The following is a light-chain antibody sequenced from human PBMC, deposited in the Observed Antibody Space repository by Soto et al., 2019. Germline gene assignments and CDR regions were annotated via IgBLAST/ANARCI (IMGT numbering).Light chain of an antibody. Sequence: IELTQSPGTLSLSPWERATLSCRASQSVSSNLAWYQQKPGQAPRLLIYGASTRATGVPARFSGSGSGTEFTLTISSLQSEDIAVYSCQHYNNWPWTFGQATKVDIK. CDR3: QHYNNWPWT. CDR2: GAS. V-gene: IGKV3-15*01. CDR1: QSVSSN. J-gene: IGKJ1*01.